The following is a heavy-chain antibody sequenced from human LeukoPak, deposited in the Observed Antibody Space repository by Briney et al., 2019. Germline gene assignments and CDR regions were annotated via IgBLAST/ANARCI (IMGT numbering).Heavy chain of an antibody. D-gene: IGHD5-18*01. CDR2: IHYSGGT. CDR1: GGSISSYY. Sequence: ASETLSLTCTVSGGSISSYYWNWIRQPPGKGLEWIGYIHYSGGTNYNPSLKSRVTISVDTSKNQFSLKLSSVTAADTAVYYCARGQYIYGYNGDYFDYWGQGTLVTVSP. V-gene: IGHV4-59*01. CDR3: ARGQYIYGYNGDYFDY. J-gene: IGHJ4*02.